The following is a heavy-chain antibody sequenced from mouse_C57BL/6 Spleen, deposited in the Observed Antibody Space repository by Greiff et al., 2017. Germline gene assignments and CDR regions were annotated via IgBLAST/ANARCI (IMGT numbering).Heavy chain of an antibody. CDR2: IDPETGGT. D-gene: IGHD2-3*01. CDR1: GYTFTDYD. V-gene: IGHV1-15*01. CDR3: TRAPRADGYSFDD. Sequence: QVQLQQSGAELVRPGASVTLSCKASGYTFTDYDMHWVKQTPVHGLEWIGAIDPETGGTAYNQKFKGKAILTADKSSSTAYMELRSLTSEDSAVYYCTRAPRADGYSFDDWGQGTTLTVSS. J-gene: IGHJ2*01.